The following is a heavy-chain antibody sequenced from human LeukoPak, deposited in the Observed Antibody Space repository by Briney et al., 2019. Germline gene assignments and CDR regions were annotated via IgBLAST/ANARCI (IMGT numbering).Heavy chain of an antibody. V-gene: IGHV1-69*13. CDR3: ASTADKSIAAPTGFDY. D-gene: IGHD6-6*01. CDR2: IIPIFGTA. J-gene: IGHJ4*02. Sequence: SVKVSRKASGGTFSSYAISWVRQAPGQGLEWMGGIIPIFGTANYAQKFQGRVTITADESTSTAYMELSSLRSEDTAVYYCASTADKSIAAPTGFDYWGQGTLVTVSS. CDR1: GGTFSSYA.